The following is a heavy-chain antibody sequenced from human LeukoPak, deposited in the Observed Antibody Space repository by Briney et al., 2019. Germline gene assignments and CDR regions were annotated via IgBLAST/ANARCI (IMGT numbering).Heavy chain of an antibody. V-gene: IGHV1-2*02. D-gene: IGHD3-9*01. CDR3: ARVPPLDPYMDV. J-gene: IGHJ6*03. CDR1: GYTFTGYY. CDR2: INPNSGGI. Sequence: ASVKVSCKASGYTFTGYYMHWVRQAPGQGLEWMGWINPNSGGINYAQKFQGRVTMTRDTSISTAYMELSRLRSDDTAVYYCARVPPLDPYMDVWGKGTTVTVSS.